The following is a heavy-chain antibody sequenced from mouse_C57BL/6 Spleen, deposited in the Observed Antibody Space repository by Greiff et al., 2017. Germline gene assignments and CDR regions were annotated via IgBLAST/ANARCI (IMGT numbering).Heavy chain of an antibody. D-gene: IGHD2-4*01. V-gene: IGHV5-17*01. J-gene: IGHJ4*01. CDR3: ARPRLRVYYAMDY. CDR1: GFTFSDYG. CDR2: ISSGSSTI. Sequence: EVHLVESGGGLVKPGGSLKLSCAASGFTFSDYGMHWVRQAPEKGLEWVAYISSGSSTIYYADTVKGRFTISRDNAKNTLFLQMTSLRSEVTSMYYCARPRLRVYYAMDYWGQGTSVTVSS.